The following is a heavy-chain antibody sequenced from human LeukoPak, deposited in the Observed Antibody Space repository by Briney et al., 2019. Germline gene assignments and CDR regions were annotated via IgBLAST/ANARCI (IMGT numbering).Heavy chain of an antibody. V-gene: IGHV1-18*01. CDR3: AXGXXXXXTPSXFDP. CDR2: ITVYNGNT. CDR1: GYTFTSHG. Sequence: ASVTVSCKTSGYTFTSHGISWVRQAPGQGPEWMGWITVYNGNTIYPQKLQGRVTVTTDTSTSTAYMELRSLTSDDTAMYYCAXGXXXXXTPSXFDPWGQGTLVTVSS. J-gene: IGHJ5*02.